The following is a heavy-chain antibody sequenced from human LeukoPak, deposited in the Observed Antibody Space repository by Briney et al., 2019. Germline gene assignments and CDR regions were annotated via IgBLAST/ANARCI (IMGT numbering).Heavy chain of an antibody. CDR2: ISSSGSTK. CDR3: ARDSAGGSSYDYFDY. J-gene: IGHJ4*02. V-gene: IGHV3-48*03. D-gene: IGHD1-26*01. CDR1: GFTFSSYE. Sequence: GGALRLSCAASGFTFSSYEMTWVRQAPGRGLEWVSYISSSGSTKYYADSVKGRFTISRDNAKNSLYLQMNSLRAEDTAVYYCARDSAGGSSYDYFDYWGQRTLVTASS.